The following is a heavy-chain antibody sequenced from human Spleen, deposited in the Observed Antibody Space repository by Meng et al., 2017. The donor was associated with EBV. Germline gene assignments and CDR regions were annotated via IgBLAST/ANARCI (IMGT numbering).Heavy chain of an antibody. Sequence: VRGGQPGAEVKKPGSSVTVSWKTSGGTFTSDAISWVRQAPGQGLEWMGGLIPMSGAPNYAQKFQGRITITADESTSTHYMDLSSLRSEDTAVYYCASESGRGYTPDYWGQGTLVTVSS. CDR2: LIPMSGAP. CDR3: ASESGRGYTPDY. V-gene: IGHV1-69*01. CDR1: GGTFTSDA. J-gene: IGHJ4*02. D-gene: IGHD3-10*01.